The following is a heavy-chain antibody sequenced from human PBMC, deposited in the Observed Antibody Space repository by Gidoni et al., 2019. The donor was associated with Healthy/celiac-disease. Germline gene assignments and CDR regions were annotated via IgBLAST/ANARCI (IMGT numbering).Heavy chain of an antibody. CDR2: IWYDGSNK. J-gene: IGHJ3*02. CDR1: GFTFSSYG. V-gene: IGHV3-33*01. CDR3: AREGDDYGDSEGAFDI. Sequence: QVQLVESGGGVVQPGRSLRLSCAASGFTFSSYGMHWVRQAPGKGLEWVAVIWYDGSNKYYADSVKGRFTISRDNSKNTLYLQMNSLRAEDTAVYYCAREGDDYGDSEGAFDIWGQGTMVTVSS. D-gene: IGHD4-17*01.